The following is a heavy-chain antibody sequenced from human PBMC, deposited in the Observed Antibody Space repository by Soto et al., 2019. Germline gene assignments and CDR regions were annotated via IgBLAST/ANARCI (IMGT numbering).Heavy chain of an antibody. CDR2: IYSGGST. CDR3: ARDRLGWSGPRKYNYYMDV. V-gene: IGHV3-53*04. D-gene: IGHD3-3*01. Sequence: EVQLVESGGGLVQPGGSLRLSCAASGFTVSSNYMSWVRQAPGKGLEWVSVIYSGGSTYYADSVKGRFTISRHNSKNTLYLQMNSLRAEDTAVYYCARDRLGWSGPRKYNYYMDVWGRGITVTVSS. J-gene: IGHJ6*03. CDR1: GFTVSSNY.